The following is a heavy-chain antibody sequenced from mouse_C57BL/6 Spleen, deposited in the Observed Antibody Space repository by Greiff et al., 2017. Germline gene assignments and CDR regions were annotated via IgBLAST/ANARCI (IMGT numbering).Heavy chain of an antibody. CDR1: GYTFTSYW. CDR3: ARKDYAMDY. J-gene: IGHJ4*01. CDR2: IDPCDSYP. Sequence: QVQLKQPGAELVMPGASVTLSCTASGYTFTSYWMHWVKQRPGQGLEWIGEIDPCDSYPYSNQKFKGKSTLTVYKSSSTAYMQLSSLTSEDSAFYYCARKDYAMDYWGQGTSVTVSS. V-gene: IGHV1-69*01.